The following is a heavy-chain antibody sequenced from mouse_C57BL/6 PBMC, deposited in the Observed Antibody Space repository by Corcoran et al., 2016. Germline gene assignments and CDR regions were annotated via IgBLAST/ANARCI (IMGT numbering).Heavy chain of an antibody. J-gene: IGHJ4*01. Sequence: QIQLQQSGPELVKPGASVKISCKASGYTFTDYYINWVKQRPGQGLEWIGWIYPGSGNTKYNEKFKGKATLTVDTSSSTAYMQLSSRTSEDSAVYFCARQQIYYGNPYAMDYWGQGTSVTVSS. V-gene: IGHV1-84*01. CDR2: IYPGSGNT. CDR1: GYTFTDYY. D-gene: IGHD2-1*01. CDR3: ARQQIYYGNPYAMDY.